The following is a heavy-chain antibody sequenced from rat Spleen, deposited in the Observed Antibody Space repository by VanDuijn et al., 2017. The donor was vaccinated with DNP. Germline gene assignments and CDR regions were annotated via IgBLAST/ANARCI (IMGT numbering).Heavy chain of an antibody. J-gene: IGHJ4*01. CDR3: ARVEYTHAMDA. D-gene: IGHD1-5*01. Sequence: EVKLVESGGGLVQPGRSLKLSCAASGFNFNDYWMGWVRQAPGKGLEWIGEINKDGSTINYTPSLKDKYTISRDNVQETLYLQMNKLGSEDTAIYYCARVEYTHAMDAWGQGTSVTVSS. CDR2: INKDGSTI. V-gene: IGHV4-2*01. CDR1: GFNFNDYW.